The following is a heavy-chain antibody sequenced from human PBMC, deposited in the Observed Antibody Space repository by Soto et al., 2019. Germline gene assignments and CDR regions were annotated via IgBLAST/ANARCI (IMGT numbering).Heavy chain of an antibody. CDR2: IWYDGSNK. Sequence: GGSLRLSCAASGFTFSSYGMHWVRQAPGKGLEWVAVIWYDGSNKYYADSVKGRFTISRDNSKNTLYLQMNSLRAEDTAVYYCERDGLAVSFDYWGQGILVTVS. J-gene: IGHJ4*02. V-gene: IGHV3-33*01. CDR3: ERDGLAVSFDY. D-gene: IGHD6-19*01. CDR1: GFTFSSYG.